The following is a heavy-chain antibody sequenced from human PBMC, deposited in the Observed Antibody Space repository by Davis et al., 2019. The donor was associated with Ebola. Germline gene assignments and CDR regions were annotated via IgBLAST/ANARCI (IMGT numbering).Heavy chain of an antibody. V-gene: IGHV5-51*01. CDR2: IYPGDSDT. J-gene: IGHJ5*02. Sequence: KVSCKGSGYSFTSYWIGWVRQMPGKGLEWMGIIYPGDSDTRYSPSFQGQVTISADKSISTAYLQWSSLKASDTAMYYCARGGYDILTGRTRWFDPWGQGTLVTVSS. D-gene: IGHD3-9*01. CDR1: GYSFTSYW. CDR3: ARGGYDILTGRTRWFDP.